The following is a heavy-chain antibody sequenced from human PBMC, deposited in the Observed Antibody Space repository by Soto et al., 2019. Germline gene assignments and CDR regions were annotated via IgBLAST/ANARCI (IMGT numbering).Heavy chain of an antibody. Sequence: SVKVSCKASGGTFSSYAISWVRQAPGQGLEWVGGIIPIFGTANYTQKFQGRVTITADESTSTAYMELSSLRSEDTAVYYCARENIVVVPAAMASFLYYYGMDVWGQGTTVTVYS. D-gene: IGHD2-2*01. CDR1: GGTFSSYA. J-gene: IGHJ6*02. CDR2: IIPIFGTA. CDR3: ARENIVVVPAAMASFLYYYGMDV. V-gene: IGHV1-69*13.